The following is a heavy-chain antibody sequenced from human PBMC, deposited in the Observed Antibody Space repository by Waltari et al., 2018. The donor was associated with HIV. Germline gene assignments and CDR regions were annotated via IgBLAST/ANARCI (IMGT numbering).Heavy chain of an antibody. CDR2: INHSGRT. V-gene: IGHV4-34*01. CDR1: GGSFSGYY. Sequence: QVQLQQWGAGLLKPSETMSLTCAVSGGSFSGYYWSWIRQPPGKGLGWIGEINHSGRTNYNPSLKSRVTISVDTSKNQFSLKLSSVTAADTAVYYCARGDIVATRALDYWGQGTLVTVSS. D-gene: IGHD5-12*01. J-gene: IGHJ4*02. CDR3: ARGDIVATRALDY.